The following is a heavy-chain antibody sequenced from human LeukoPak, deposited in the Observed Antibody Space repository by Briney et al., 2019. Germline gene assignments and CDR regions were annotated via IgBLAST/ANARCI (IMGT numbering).Heavy chain of an antibody. J-gene: IGHJ4*02. CDR3: AKSTGHWVVGAHDY. CDR1: GFTFSSYW. Sequence: GGSLRLSCAASGFTFSSYWMNWVRQAPGKGLEWVASINQDGSEKYYLDSVKGRFTISRDNSKNTLYLQMNSLRAEDTAVYYCAKSTGHWVVGAHDYWGQGTLVTVSS. D-gene: IGHD2-15*01. CDR2: INQDGSEK. V-gene: IGHV3-7*03.